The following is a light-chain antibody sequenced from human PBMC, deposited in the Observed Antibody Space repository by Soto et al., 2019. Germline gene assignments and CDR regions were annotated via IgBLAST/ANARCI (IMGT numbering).Light chain of an antibody. CDR3: QLRSNWPQLT. J-gene: IGKJ4*01. CDR2: DAS. Sequence: EIVLTQSPATLSLSPGERATLSCRASQSVSSYLAWYQQKPGQAPRLLIYDASNMATGIPARFSGSGSGTDFTLTTSSLQPEDVEVSYCQLRSNWPQLTFGGGTKVEIK. V-gene: IGKV3-11*01. CDR1: QSVSSY.